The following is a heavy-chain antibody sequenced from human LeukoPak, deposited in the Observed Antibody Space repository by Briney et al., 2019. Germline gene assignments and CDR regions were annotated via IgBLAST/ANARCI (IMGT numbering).Heavy chain of an antibody. Sequence: SETLSLTCTVSGGSISSYYWSWIRQPPGKGLEWIGYIYYSGSTNYNPSLKSRVTISVDTSKNQFSLKLSSVTAADTAVYYCARDYDGSSGYYHHYFDYWGQGTLVTVSS. J-gene: IGHJ4*02. CDR3: ARDYDGSSGYYHHYFDY. CDR2: IYYSGST. CDR1: GGSISSYY. D-gene: IGHD3-22*01. V-gene: IGHV4-59*01.